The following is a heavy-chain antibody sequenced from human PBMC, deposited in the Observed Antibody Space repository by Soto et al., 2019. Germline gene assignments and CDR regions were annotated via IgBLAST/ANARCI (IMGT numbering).Heavy chain of an antibody. CDR1: GFTFGSYA. Sequence: EVQLLESGGGLVQPGGSLRLSCAASGFTFGSYAMSGVRQAPGKGLEWISGTDYSGANTYYTDSVKGRFTISRDNSKNTLDLQMYSLSAEDTAVYYCAKDFKRQWLAGDAFDFWGQGTMVTVSS. D-gene: IGHD6-19*01. CDR2: TDYSGANT. V-gene: IGHV3-23*01. CDR3: AKDFKRQWLAGDAFDF. J-gene: IGHJ3*01.